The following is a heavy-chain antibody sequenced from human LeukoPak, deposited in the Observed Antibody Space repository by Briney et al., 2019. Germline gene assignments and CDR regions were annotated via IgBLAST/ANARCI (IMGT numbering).Heavy chain of an antibody. Sequence: GGSLRLSCAASGFTFSSYAMSWVRQAPGKELEWVSAISGSGGSTYYADSVKGRFTISRDNSKNTLYLQMNGLRAEDTAVYYCAKDTWIQLPQFYFDYWGQGTLVTVSS. CDR3: AKDTWIQLPQFYFDY. J-gene: IGHJ4*02. CDR2: ISGSGGST. CDR1: GFTFSSYA. D-gene: IGHD5-18*01. V-gene: IGHV3-23*01.